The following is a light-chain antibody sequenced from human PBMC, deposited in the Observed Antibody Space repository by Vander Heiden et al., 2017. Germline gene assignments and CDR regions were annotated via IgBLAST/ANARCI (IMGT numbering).Light chain of an antibody. CDR3: QQYYSYPRT. Sequence: AIRMTQSPSSPSASTGDRVTITCRASQGINSYLAWFQQKPGKAPKLLIYAASTLQSGVPSRFSGSGSGTDFTLTISCLQSEDFATYYCQQYYSYPRTFGQGTKVEIK. CDR1: QGINSY. J-gene: IGKJ1*01. CDR2: AAS. V-gene: IGKV1-8*01.